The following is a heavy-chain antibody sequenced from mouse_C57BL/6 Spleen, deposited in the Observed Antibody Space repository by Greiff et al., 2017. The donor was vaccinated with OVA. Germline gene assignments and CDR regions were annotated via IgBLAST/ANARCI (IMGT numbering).Heavy chain of an antibody. V-gene: IGHV5-9*01. CDR2: ISGGGGNT. CDR1: GFTFSSYT. J-gene: IGHJ4*01. Sequence: EVKLMESGGGLVKPGGSLKLSCAASGFTFSSYTMSWVRQTPEKRLEWVATISGGGGNTYYPDSVKGRFTISRDNAKNTPYLQMSNLRSEDTALYYCASPNPYYYAMDYWGKGTSVTVSS. CDR3: ASPNPYYYAMDY. D-gene: IGHD4-1*01.